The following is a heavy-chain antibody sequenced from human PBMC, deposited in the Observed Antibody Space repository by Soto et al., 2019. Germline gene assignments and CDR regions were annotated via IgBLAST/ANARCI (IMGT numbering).Heavy chain of an antibody. CDR2: IYYSGST. D-gene: IGHD4-4*01. J-gene: IGHJ4*02. Sequence: SETLSLTCTVXXXSXSSYYXSWIXXXXGKGLELIGYIYYSGSTNYNPSLKSRVTISVDTSKNQFSLKLSSVTAADTAVYYCARWVYDYSIQYYFDYWGQGTLVTVXS. CDR1: XXSXSSYY. CDR3: ARWVYDYSIQYYFDY. V-gene: IGHV4-59*08.